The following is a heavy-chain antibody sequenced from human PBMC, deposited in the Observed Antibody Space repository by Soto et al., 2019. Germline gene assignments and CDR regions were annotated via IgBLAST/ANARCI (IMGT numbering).Heavy chain of an antibody. CDR2: ITTNGGST. D-gene: IGHD2-21*01. CDR1: GFTFSSYA. V-gene: IGHV3-64*01. Sequence: GGSLRLSCAASGFTFSSYAMHWVRQAPGKGLEYVSGITTNGGSTYHANSVKDRFIISRDNSKNTLYLQMGSLRAEDMAVYYCARGTGLYCGGDCYPLDYWGQGTLVTVSS. J-gene: IGHJ4*02. CDR3: ARGTGLYCGGDCYPLDY.